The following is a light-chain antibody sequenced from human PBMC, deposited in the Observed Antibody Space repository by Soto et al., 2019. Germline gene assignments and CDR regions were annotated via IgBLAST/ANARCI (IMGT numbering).Light chain of an antibody. J-gene: IGLJ2*01. Sequence: QSALTQPASVSGSPGQSITISCTGTSSDVGGYNYVSWYQQHPGKAPKLMIYDVSNRPSGVSNRFSGSKSGNTASLTISGLKAEYEADYYCSSYTSSSTVVFGGGPKLTVL. CDR2: DVS. V-gene: IGLV2-14*01. CDR1: SSDVGGYNY. CDR3: SSYTSSSTVV.